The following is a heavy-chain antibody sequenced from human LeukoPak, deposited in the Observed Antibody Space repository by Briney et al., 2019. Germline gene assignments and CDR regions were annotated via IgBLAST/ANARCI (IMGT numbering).Heavy chain of an antibody. CDR1: GFTFNSYV. CDR3: AKDLVSGDWYWRGFDS. D-gene: IGHD6-19*01. CDR2: IGGSGART. V-gene: IGHV3-23*01. Sequence: GGSLRLSCAASGFTFNSYVMSWVRQAPGKGLEWVSAIGGSGARTYYADSVRGRSTISRDNSKNTVYLQLNSLRGEDTAVYYCAKDLVSGDWYWRGFDSWGQGTLVTVSS. J-gene: IGHJ4*02.